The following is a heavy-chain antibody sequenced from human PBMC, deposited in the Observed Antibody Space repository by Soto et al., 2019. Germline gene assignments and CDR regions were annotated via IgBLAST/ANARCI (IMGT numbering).Heavy chain of an antibody. Sequence: QVQLVQSGAEVKKPGASVKISCKASGYTFTRYTMNWVRQAPGQRLEWMGWINPDNGNTKSSQKFQDRVIITRDTSASXAYXXXXXLRSEDTAVYYCARGIATGQLDPWGQGTLVT. J-gene: IGHJ5*02. D-gene: IGHD2-15*01. CDR3: ARGIATGQLDP. CDR2: INPDNGNT. V-gene: IGHV1-3*01. CDR1: GYTFTRYT.